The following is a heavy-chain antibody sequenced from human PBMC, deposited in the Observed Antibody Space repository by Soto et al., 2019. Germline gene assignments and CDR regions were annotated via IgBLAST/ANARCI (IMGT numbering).Heavy chain of an antibody. CDR2: IYYSGST. CDR1: GGSISSYY. D-gene: IGHD2-8*01. CDR3: ARGTGVRRAFDI. Sequence: SETLSLTCTVSGGSISSYYWSWIRQPPGKGLEWIGYIYYSGSTNYNPSLKSRVTISVDTSKNQFSLKLSSVTAADTAVHYCARGTGVRRAFDIWGQGTMVTVSS. J-gene: IGHJ3*02. V-gene: IGHV4-59*01.